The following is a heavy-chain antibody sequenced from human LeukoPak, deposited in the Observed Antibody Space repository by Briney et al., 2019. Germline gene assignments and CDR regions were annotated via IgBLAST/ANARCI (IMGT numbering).Heavy chain of an antibody. CDR1: GFTFSGSG. CDR3: AKGYYYDSSGPIWPYWYFDL. V-gene: IGHV3-30*02. Sequence: GGSLRLSCAASGFTFSGSGMHWVRQAPGKGLEWVAFIRYHGSDKFYADSVKGRFTISRDNSKNTLYLQMNSLRAEDTAVYYCAKGYYYDSSGPIWPYWYFDLWGRGTLVTVSS. CDR2: IRYHGSDK. J-gene: IGHJ2*01. D-gene: IGHD3-22*01.